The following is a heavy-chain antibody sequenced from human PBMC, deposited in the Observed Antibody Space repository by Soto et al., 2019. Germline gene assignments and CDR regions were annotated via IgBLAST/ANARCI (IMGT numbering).Heavy chain of an antibody. V-gene: IGHV1-18*01. CDR1: GYTFTSYG. CDR2: ISAYNDNT. D-gene: IGHD2-2*02. Sequence: RASAKVSCKASGYTFTSYGISWVRQAPGQGLEWMGWISAYNDNTNYAQKLQGRVAMTADTSQSTAYMELRSLTSDDTAVYYCARDYCSSTSCYIPDYWGQGSLVTVSS. CDR3: ARDYCSSTSCYIPDY. J-gene: IGHJ4*02.